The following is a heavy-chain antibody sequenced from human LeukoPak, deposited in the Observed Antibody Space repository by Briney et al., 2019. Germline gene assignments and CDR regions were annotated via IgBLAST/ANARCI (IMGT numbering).Heavy chain of an antibody. CDR3: ARDTIYSSSRNLYFDY. J-gene: IGHJ4*02. D-gene: IGHD6-13*01. CDR2: IKQDGSEK. Sequence: GGSLRLSCAASGFTFSSYWMSWVRQAPGKGLEWVANIKQDGSEKYYVDSVKGRFTISRDNAKNSLYLQMNSLRAEDTAVYYCARDTIYSSSRNLYFDYRGQGTLVTVSS. CDR1: GFTFSSYW. V-gene: IGHV3-7*01.